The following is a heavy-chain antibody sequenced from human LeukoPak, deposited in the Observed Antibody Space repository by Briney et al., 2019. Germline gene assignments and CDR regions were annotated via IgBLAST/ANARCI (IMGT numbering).Heavy chain of an antibody. V-gene: IGHV1-18*01. D-gene: IGHD3-3*01. CDR2: ISAYNGNT. J-gene: IGHJ4*02. CDR1: GYTFTSYG. CDR3: ARARAVFGVVIVFDY. Sequence: GASVKVSCKASGYTFTSYGISWVRQAPGQGLEWMGWISAYNGNTNYAQKLQGRVTMTTDTSTSTAYMELRSLRSDDTAVYYCARARAVFGVVIVFDYWGQGTLVTVSS.